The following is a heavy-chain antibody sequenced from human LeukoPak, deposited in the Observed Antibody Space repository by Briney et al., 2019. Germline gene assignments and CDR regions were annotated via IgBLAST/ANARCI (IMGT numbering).Heavy chain of an antibody. J-gene: IGHJ4*02. CDR1: GGSISSYY. CDR3: ASTGYSSGWYYFDY. V-gene: IGHV4-59*01. D-gene: IGHD6-19*01. CDR2: IYYSGST. Sequence: SETLSLTCTVSGGSISSYYWSWIRQPPGKGLEWIGYIYYSGSTNYNPSLKSRVTISVDTSKNQFSLKLSSVTAADTAVYYCASTGYSSGWYYFDYWGQGTLVTVSS.